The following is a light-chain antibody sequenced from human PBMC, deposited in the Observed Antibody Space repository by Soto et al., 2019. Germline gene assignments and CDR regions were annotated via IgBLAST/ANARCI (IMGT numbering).Light chain of an antibody. Sequence: QSVLTQPPSASGTPGQRVXISCSGRFSNIGSNYVYWYQQLPGTAPKLLIFTNDQRTSGVPGRFSGSKSGTSASLAISGLRSEDEADYYCAVWDDSLRGWVFGGGTKLTVL. CDR2: TND. CDR1: FSNIGSNY. V-gene: IGLV1-47*02. J-gene: IGLJ3*02. CDR3: AVWDDSLRGWV.